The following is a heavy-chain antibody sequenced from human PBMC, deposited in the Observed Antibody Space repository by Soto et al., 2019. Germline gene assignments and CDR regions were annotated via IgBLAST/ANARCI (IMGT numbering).Heavy chain of an antibody. J-gene: IGHJ3*02. D-gene: IGHD3-10*01. CDR3: ARVWGGAFDI. Sequence: SETLALTFSVPGGSISSYYWSWIRQPPGKGLEWIGYIYYSGSTNYNPSLKSRVTISVDTSKNQFSLKLSSVTAADTAVYYCARVWGGAFDIWGQGTMVTVSS. V-gene: IGHV4-59*08. CDR1: GGSISSYY. CDR2: IYYSGST.